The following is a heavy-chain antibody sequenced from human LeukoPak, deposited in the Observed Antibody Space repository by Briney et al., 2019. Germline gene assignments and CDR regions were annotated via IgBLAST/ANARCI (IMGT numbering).Heavy chain of an antibody. J-gene: IGHJ6*03. CDR1: GFTFSNAW. CDR2: IKSKTDGGTT. Sequence: GGSLRLSCAASGFTFSNAWMSWVRQAPGKGLEWVGRIKSKTDGGTTDYAAPVKGRFTISRDDSKNTLYLQMNSLKTEDTAVYYRTTYPTYYDFWSGSFYMDVWGKGTTVTVSS. D-gene: IGHD3-3*01. CDR3: TTYPTYYDFWSGSFYMDV. V-gene: IGHV3-15*01.